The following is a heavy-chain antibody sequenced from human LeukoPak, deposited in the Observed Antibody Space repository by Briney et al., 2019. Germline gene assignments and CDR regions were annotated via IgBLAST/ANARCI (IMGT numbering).Heavy chain of an antibody. J-gene: IGHJ1*01. CDR1: GGTFSNYA. V-gene: IGHV1-69*06. CDR2: IIPIFGTA. D-gene: IGHD6-19*01. Sequence: GASVKVSCKASGGTFSNYAISWVRQAPGQGLEWMGGIIPIFGTANYAQKFRGRVTITADKSTRTAYMELSSLRSEDTAVYYCARPARGFSTDWLEYFQHWGQGTLVTVSS. CDR3: ARPARGFSTDWLEYFQH.